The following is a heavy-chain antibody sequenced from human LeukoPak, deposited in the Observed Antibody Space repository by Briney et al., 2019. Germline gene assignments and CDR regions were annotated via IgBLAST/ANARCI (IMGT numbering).Heavy chain of an antibody. CDR2: IKSKSDGGTT. Sequence: GGSLRLSCAASGFTFSNAWMSWVRQAPGKGLEWVGRIKSKSDGGTTDYAAPVKGRFTISRDDSKNTLSLQMNSLETEDTAVYYCSTGILNTFTMTTSAWGQGTLVTVSS. D-gene: IGHD4-17*01. V-gene: IGHV3-15*01. CDR1: GFTFSNAW. CDR3: STGILNTFTMTTSA. J-gene: IGHJ5*02.